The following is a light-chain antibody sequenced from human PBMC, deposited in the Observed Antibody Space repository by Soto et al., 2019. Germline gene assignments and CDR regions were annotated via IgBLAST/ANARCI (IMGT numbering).Light chain of an antibody. CDR2: EGS. Sequence: QSALTQPASVSGSPGQSITISCTGTSSDVGSYNHVSWYQQHPGKAPKLMIYEGSKRPSGVSNRFSGSKSGNTASLTISGLQDEDEDDYYCCSYAGSSTYVVFGGGTKLTVL. CDR1: SSDVGSYNH. V-gene: IGLV2-23*01. J-gene: IGLJ2*01. CDR3: CSYAGSSTYVV.